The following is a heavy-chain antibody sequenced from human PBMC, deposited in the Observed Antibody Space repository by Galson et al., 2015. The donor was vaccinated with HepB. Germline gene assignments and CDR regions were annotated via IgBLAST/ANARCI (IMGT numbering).Heavy chain of an antibody. CDR3: ARGGGFGESDY. D-gene: IGHD3-10*01. CDR2: INSDGSST. CDR1: GFTFSSYW. J-gene: IGHJ4*02. V-gene: IGHV3-74*01. Sequence: SLRLSCAASGFTFSSYWMHWVRQAPGKGLVWVSRINSDGSSTSYADSVKGRFTISRNNAKNTLYLQMNSLRAEDTAVYYCARGGGFGESDYWGQGTLVTVSS.